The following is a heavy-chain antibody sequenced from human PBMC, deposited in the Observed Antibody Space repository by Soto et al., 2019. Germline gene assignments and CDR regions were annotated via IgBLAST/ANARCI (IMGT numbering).Heavy chain of an antibody. CDR1: GDTFTDYY. Sequence: QVQLMQSGAEVKKPGASVKVSCKASGDTFTDYYIHWVRQAPGQGLEWMGTVNPSGGHTTYAQHFLGRVTMTRDTSTSTLYMGLTRLTSDDTAIYYCARGGHVVVVTAALDYWGQGTLVTVSS. D-gene: IGHD2-21*02. CDR2: VNPSGGHT. V-gene: IGHV1-46*01. J-gene: IGHJ4*02. CDR3: ARGGHVVVVTAALDY.